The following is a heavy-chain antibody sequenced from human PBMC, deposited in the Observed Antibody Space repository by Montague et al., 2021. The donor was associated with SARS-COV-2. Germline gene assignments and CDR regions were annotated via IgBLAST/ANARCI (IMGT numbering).Heavy chain of an antibody. CDR1: GDYISAGGCY. V-gene: IGHV4-39*01. D-gene: IGHD4-17*01. CDR2: IYYSGPT. CDR3: ARHRNYGDHSLDNWFHP. J-gene: IGHJ5*02. Sequence: SETLSLTCTVSGDYISAGGCYWSWIRQHPGKGLDWIGNIYYSGPTSYNPSLKSRLTISIATATNQLSLKLTSVTAADTAVYYCARHRNYGDHSLDNWFHPWGQGTLVTVPS.